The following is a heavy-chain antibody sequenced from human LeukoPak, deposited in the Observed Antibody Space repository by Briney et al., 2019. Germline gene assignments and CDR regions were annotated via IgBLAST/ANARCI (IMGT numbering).Heavy chain of an antibody. Sequence: GGSLRLSCAASGLTISSHGMHWVRQAPGKGLEWVSYISSSGSTTHYADSVKGRSTISRDNAKNSLYLQMNSLRAEDTAVYYCARDNYDSSGYYFDWGQGTLVTVSS. J-gene: IGHJ4*02. D-gene: IGHD3-22*01. CDR3: ARDNYDSSGYYFD. V-gene: IGHV3-48*03. CDR1: GLTISSHG. CDR2: ISSSGSTT.